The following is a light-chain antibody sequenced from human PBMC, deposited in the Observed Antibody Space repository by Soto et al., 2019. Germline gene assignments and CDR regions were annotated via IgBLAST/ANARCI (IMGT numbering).Light chain of an antibody. Sequence: AIPFPPSPSSLSQSARDRPTNTCRASQGSSSALAWYQQKQGKAPRLLIYDASSLESGVPSRFSGSGSGTDFTLTISSLQPEDFATYYCQQFNNYPITCGQGTRVEIK. CDR2: DAS. V-gene: IGKV1D-13*01. J-gene: IGKJ5*01. CDR3: QQFNNYPIT. CDR1: QGSSSA.